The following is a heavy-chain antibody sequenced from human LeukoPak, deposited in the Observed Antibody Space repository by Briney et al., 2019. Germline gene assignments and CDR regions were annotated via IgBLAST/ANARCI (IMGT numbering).Heavy chain of an antibody. J-gene: IGHJ4*02. CDR2: INHSGST. Sequence: SENLSLTCAVYGGSFSGYYWSWLRQPPGKGLEWIGEINHSGSTNYNPSLKSRVTISVDTSKNQFSLRLSSVTAADTAVYYCARRGYSYGYVDYWGQGTLVTVSS. CDR1: GGSFSGYY. CDR3: ARRGYSYGYVDY. D-gene: IGHD5-18*01. V-gene: IGHV4-34*01.